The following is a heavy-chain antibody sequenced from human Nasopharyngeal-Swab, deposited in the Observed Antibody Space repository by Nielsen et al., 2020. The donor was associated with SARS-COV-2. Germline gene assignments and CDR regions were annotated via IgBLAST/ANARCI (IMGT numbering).Heavy chain of an antibody. Sequence: GESLKISYAASGFTFSSYGMHWVRQAPGKGLEWVAVIWYDGSNKYYADSVKGRFTISRDNSKNTLYLQMNSLRAEDTAVYYCARLSGSSWDFDLWGRGTLVTVSS. V-gene: IGHV3-33*01. D-gene: IGHD6-13*01. CDR1: GFTFSSYG. J-gene: IGHJ2*01. CDR2: IWYDGSNK. CDR3: ARLSGSSWDFDL.